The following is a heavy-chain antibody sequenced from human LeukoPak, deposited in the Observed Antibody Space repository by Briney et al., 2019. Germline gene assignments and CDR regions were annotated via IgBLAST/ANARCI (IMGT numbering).Heavy chain of an antibody. Sequence: PGGSLRLSCAASGFTFSSYWMSWVRQAPGKGLEWVDNIKQDGSEKYYVDSVKGRFTISRDNAKNSLYLQMNSLRAEDTAVYYCARVVGRYYDSSVGSSAFDIWGQGTMVTVSS. CDR2: IKQDGSEK. CDR1: GFTFSSYW. J-gene: IGHJ3*02. V-gene: IGHV3-7*01. CDR3: ARVVGRYYDSSVGSSAFDI. D-gene: IGHD3-22*01.